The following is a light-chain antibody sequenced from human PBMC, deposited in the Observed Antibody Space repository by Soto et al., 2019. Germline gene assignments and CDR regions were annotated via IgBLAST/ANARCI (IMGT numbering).Light chain of an antibody. V-gene: IGLV2-14*03. CDR2: DVS. CDR1: SSDVGRYNY. Sequence: QSALTQPASVSGSPGQSITISCTGTSSDVGRYNYVSWYQQHPGKAPQLIIYDVSNRPSGVSSRFSGSKSGNTASLTISGLQGEDEADYYCASYVAGFGGGTKVTVL. J-gene: IGLJ3*02. CDR3: ASYVAG.